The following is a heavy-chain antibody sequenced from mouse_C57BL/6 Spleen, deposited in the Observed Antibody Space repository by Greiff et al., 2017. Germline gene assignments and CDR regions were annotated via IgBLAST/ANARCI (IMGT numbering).Heavy chain of an antibody. V-gene: IGHV1-22*01. Sequence: VHVKQSGPELVKPGASVKMSCKASGYTFTDYNMHWVKQSHGKSLEWIGYINPNNGGTSYNQKFKGKATLTVNKSSSTAYMELRSLTSEDSAVYYCARWKTAQASFAYWGQGTLVTVSA. J-gene: IGHJ3*01. D-gene: IGHD3-2*02. CDR1: GYTFTDYN. CDR3: ARWKTAQASFAY. CDR2: INPNNGGT.